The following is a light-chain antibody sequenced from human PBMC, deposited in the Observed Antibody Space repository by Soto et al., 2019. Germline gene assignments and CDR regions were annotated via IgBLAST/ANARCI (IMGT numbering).Light chain of an antibody. CDR2: LGS. CDR1: QSLLHSNGYNC. Sequence: VVMTQAPRALPVTPGEPASISCRSSQSLLHSNGYNCLDWYLQKPGQSPQLLIYLGSNRASGVPDRFSGSGSGTDFTLKISRVEAEDVGVYYCMQALQTPITFGQGTRLEIK. J-gene: IGKJ5*01. CDR3: MQALQTPIT. V-gene: IGKV2-28*01.